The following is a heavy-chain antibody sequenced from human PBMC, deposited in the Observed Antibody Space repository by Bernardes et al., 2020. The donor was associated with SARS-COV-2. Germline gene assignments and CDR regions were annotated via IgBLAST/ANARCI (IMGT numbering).Heavy chain of an antibody. Sequence: GGSLRLSCAASGFTFSSYAMSWVRQAPGKGLEWVSAISGSGGSTYYADSVKGRFTISRDNSKNTLYLQMNSLRGEDTAVYYCANLGPHTVVTQIRWVQGTLVTVSS. CDR2: ISGSGGST. J-gene: IGHJ4*02. D-gene: IGHD2-15*01. CDR3: ANLGPHTVVTQIR. V-gene: IGHV3-23*01. CDR1: GFTFSSYA.